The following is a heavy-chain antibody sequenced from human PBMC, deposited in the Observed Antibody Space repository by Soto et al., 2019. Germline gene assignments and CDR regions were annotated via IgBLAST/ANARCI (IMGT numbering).Heavy chain of an antibody. D-gene: IGHD2-2*02. J-gene: IGHJ4*02. Sequence: SETLSLTCTVSGGSFKSGSYYWSWVRQPPGKGLEWIGYVYYTGRTSYNPSLKSRVTISADTSKNQFSLKLSSVTAADTAVYYCARGSCSSASCYTGDYWGQGTLVTVSS. V-gene: IGHV4-61*01. CDR2: VYYTGRT. CDR1: GGSFKSGSYY. CDR3: ARGSCSSASCYTGDY.